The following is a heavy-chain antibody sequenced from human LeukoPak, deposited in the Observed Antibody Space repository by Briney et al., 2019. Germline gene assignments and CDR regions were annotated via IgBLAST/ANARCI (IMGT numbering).Heavy chain of an antibody. D-gene: IGHD6-6*01. Sequence: SGPTLVNPTQTLTLTCTFSGFSLSTNGVSVGWLRQPPGKALEWLALIYWNDHKRYSPSLKSRLTITKDTSKNQVVLTVTNMDPVDTATYYCARRQEYTTSPDWFDPWGQGTLVTVSS. CDR1: GFSLSTNGVS. CDR3: ARRQEYTTSPDWFDP. V-gene: IGHV2-5*01. J-gene: IGHJ5*02. CDR2: IYWNDHK.